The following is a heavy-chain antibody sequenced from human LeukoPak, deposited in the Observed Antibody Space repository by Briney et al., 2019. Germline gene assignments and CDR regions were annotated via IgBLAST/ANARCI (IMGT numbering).Heavy chain of an antibody. CDR1: EFTFSSYE. CDR2: ISSSGSTI. Sequence: QPGGSLRLSCAASEFTFSSYEMNWVRQAPGKGLEWVSYISSSGSTIYYADSVRGRFTISRDNAKNSLYLQMNSLRAEDTAVYYCARDLRKGAFDIWGQGTMVTVSS. J-gene: IGHJ3*02. V-gene: IGHV3-48*03. CDR3: ARDLRKGAFDI.